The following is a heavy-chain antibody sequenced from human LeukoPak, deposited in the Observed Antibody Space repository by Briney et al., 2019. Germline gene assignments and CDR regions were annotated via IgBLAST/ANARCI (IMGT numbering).Heavy chain of an antibody. CDR1: GGSFSCYN. Sequence: SETLSLTCAVYGGSFSCYNWTWIRQPPGKGLEWIGEINHSGSTNYNPSLKSRVTISVDTSKNQFFLKLTSVTAADTAVYYCARGRITMIVGVNSHYSYMDVWGKGTTVTVSS. CDR3: ARGRITMIVGVNSHYSYMDV. V-gene: IGHV4-34*01. D-gene: IGHD3-22*01. J-gene: IGHJ6*03. CDR2: INHSGST.